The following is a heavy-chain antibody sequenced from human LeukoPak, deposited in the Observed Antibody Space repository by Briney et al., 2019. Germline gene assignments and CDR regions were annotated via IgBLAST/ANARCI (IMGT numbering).Heavy chain of an antibody. Sequence: PGGSLRLSCTASGFTFGVYGMHWVRQAPGKGLEWVAFIRYDGSNKYYADSVKGRFTISRDNSKNTLYLQMNSLRAEDTAVYYCAKDQLGHTDYWGQGTLVTVSS. D-gene: IGHD1-1*01. V-gene: IGHV3-30*02. CDR3: AKDQLGHTDY. CDR2: IRYDGSNK. J-gene: IGHJ4*02. CDR1: GFTFGVYG.